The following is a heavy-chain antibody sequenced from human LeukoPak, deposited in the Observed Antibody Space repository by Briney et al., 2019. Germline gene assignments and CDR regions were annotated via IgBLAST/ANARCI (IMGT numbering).Heavy chain of an antibody. D-gene: IGHD3-22*01. CDR2: ISYNGVNK. Sequence: GGSLRLSCAASGFTFSSYAMRWVRQAPGKGLEWVAAISYNGVNKYYADSVKGRFTISRDNSKNTLYLQMNSLRAEDTAVYYCARVPPGEYDSSGYNLDDAFVIWGERTMVTVSS. CDR3: ARVPPGEYDSSGYNLDDAFVI. J-gene: IGHJ3*02. CDR1: GFTFSSYA. V-gene: IGHV3-30-3*01.